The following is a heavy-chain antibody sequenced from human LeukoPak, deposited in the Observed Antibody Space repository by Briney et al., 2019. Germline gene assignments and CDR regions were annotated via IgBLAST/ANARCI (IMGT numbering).Heavy chain of an antibody. V-gene: IGHV3-53*01. CDR3: ARVGYSSSWYYSDY. Sequence: PGGSLRLSCAASGFTVSSNYMSWVRQAPGKGLEWVSVIYSGGSTYYADSVKGRFTISRDNSKNTLYLQMNSLRAEDTAVYYCARVGYSSSWYYSDYWGQGTLVTVSS. J-gene: IGHJ4*02. D-gene: IGHD6-13*01. CDR2: IYSGGST. CDR1: GFTVSSNY.